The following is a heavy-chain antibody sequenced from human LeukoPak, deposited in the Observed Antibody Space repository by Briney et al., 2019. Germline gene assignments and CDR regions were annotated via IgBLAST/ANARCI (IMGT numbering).Heavy chain of an antibody. V-gene: IGHV5-51*01. J-gene: IGHJ4*02. D-gene: IGHD2-15*01. CDR3: ASEYCSGGNCYFDY. CDR2: IFPGDSDT. CDR1: EYSFATYW. Sequence: GESLKISCKGSEYSFATYWIGWVRQMPGQGLEWMGIIFPGDSDTRYSPSFQGQVTISADKSISTAYLQWSSLKASDTPIYYCASEYCSGGNCYFDYWGQGTLVTVSS.